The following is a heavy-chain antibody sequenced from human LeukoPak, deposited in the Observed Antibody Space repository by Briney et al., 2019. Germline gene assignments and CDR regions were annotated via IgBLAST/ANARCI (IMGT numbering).Heavy chain of an antibody. CDR1: GFTFSSYA. Sequence: GGSLRLSCAASGFTFSSYAMSWVRQAPGKGPEWVSAISGSGGSTYYADSVKGRFTISRDNSKNTLYLQMNSLRAEDTAVYYCAKDHPDRGYDSSGYYDYWGQGTLVTVSS. V-gene: IGHV3-23*01. CDR2: ISGSGGST. CDR3: AKDHPDRGYDSSGYYDY. J-gene: IGHJ4*02. D-gene: IGHD3-22*01.